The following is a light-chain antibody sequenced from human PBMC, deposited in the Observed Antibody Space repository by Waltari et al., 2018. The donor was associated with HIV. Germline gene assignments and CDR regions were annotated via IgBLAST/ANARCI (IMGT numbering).Light chain of an antibody. CDR3: CSYAGPVTWV. CDR2: EVT. V-gene: IGLV2-23*02. CDR1: NSDVGSYNL. J-gene: IGLJ3*02. Sequence: QSALTQPASVSGSPGQSITISCTGTNSDVGSYNLVSWYQQHPGKAPKLIIYEVTNRPSGVSTRFAGSKSGNTASLTISELQAEDEAAYYCCSYAGPVTWVFGGGTKLTVL.